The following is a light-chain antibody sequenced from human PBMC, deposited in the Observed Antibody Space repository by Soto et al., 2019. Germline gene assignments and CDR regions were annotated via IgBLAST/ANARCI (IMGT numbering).Light chain of an antibody. CDR1: SSNIGAYYD. Sequence: QSVLTQPPSVSGAPGQRVTISCTGSSSNIGAYYDVHWYQQLPGTVPKLLIFGNTNRPSGVPDRFSGSKSGTSASLAITGLQAEDEADYYCQSYDASLRDYVFGTGTKVTAL. CDR2: GNT. V-gene: IGLV1-40*01. J-gene: IGLJ1*01. CDR3: QSYDASLRDYV.